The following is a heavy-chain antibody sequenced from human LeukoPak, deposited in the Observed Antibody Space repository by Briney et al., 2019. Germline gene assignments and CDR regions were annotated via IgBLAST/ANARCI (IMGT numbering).Heavy chain of an antibody. CDR1: GFTFSSYA. Sequence: GGSLRLSCAASGFTFSSYAMSWVRQAPGKGLEWVSAISGSGGSTYYADSVKGRFTISRDNSKNTLYLQMNSLRAEDTAVYYCAKGFDIVVVPAAPGGFDYWGQGTLVTVSS. J-gene: IGHJ4*02. D-gene: IGHD2-2*01. V-gene: IGHV3-23*01. CDR2: ISGSGGST. CDR3: AKGFDIVVVPAAPGGFDY.